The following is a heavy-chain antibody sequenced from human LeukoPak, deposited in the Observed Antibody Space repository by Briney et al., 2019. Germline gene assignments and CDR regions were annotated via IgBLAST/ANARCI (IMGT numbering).Heavy chain of an antibody. CDR3: ARRQYCSSTSCYTNFDY. J-gene: IGHJ4*02. CDR2: IYPGDSDT. Sequence: GESLKISCKGSGSSFTTYWIAWMRQMPGNGLEWMGIIYPGDSDTRYSPSFQGQVTISADKSISTAYLQWSSLKASDTAMYYCARRQYCSSTSCYTNFDYWGQGTLVTVSS. D-gene: IGHD2-2*02. V-gene: IGHV5-51*01. CDR1: GSSFTTYW.